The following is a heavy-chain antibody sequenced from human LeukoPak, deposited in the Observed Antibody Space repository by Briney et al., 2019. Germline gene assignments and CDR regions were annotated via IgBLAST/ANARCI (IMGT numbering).Heavy chain of an antibody. J-gene: IGHJ6*03. CDR1: GGSISSSSYY. CDR2: IYYSGST. Sequence: SGTLSLTCTVSGGSISSSSYYWGWIRQPPGKGLEWIGSIYYSGSTNYNPSLKSRVTISVDTSKNQFSLKLSSVTAADTAVYYCARKSRISMVRGVIISPYYYYYMDVWGKGTTVTISS. V-gene: IGHV4-39*07. D-gene: IGHD3-10*01. CDR3: ARKSRISMVRGVIISPYYYYYMDV.